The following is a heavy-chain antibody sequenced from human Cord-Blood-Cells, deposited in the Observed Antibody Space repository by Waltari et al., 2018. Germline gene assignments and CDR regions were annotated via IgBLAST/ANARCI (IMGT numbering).Heavy chain of an antibody. CDR2: IYTSGST. CDR3: ARLTGYSSGWYAFDI. CDR1: GGSISSGSYY. V-gene: IGHV4-61*09. J-gene: IGHJ3*02. Sequence: QVQLQESGPGLVKPSQTLSLTCTVSGGSISSGSYYWSWIRQPAGKGLEWIGYIYTSGSTNYNPALKRRVTISVDTSKNQFSLKLSSVTAADTAVYYCARLTGYSSGWYAFDIWGQGTMVTVSS. D-gene: IGHD6-19*01.